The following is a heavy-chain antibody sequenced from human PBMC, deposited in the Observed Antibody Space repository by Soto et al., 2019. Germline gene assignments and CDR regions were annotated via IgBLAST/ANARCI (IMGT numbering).Heavy chain of an antibody. CDR1: GFTFSTYA. J-gene: IGHJ4*02. CDR3: VKDRSSSDWYGYFDY. D-gene: IGHD6-19*01. Sequence: PGGSLRLSWAASGFTFSTYAMSWVRQAPGKGLEWVSAISDSGYNTYYADSVKGRFTFSRDNSKNTLSLQMNSLRAEDTAMYYCVKDRSSSDWYGYFDYWGQGTLVTVSS. CDR2: ISDSGYNT. V-gene: IGHV3-23*01.